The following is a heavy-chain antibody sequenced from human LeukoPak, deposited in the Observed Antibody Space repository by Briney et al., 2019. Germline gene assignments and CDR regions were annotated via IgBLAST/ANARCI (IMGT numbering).Heavy chain of an antibody. CDR1: GYPFIGNY. D-gene: IGHD3-22*01. Sequence: ASVKVSCKASGYPFIGNYIHWVRQAPGQGLEWMGWINPNSGGTQYSQKFQGRVTLTRDTSITTGYMELSGLTSDDTAVYYCTSLSYYDLSGYFYWGQGTLVTVSS. J-gene: IGHJ4*02. CDR3: TSLSYYDLSGYFY. CDR2: INPNSGGT. V-gene: IGHV1-2*02.